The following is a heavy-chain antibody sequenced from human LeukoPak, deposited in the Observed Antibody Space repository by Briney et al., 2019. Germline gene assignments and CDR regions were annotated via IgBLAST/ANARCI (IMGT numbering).Heavy chain of an antibody. D-gene: IGHD6-13*01. CDR3: ARPYSSNWYDAFHF. Sequence: SETLSLTCTVFGGPITGYYWSWIRQPPGKGLEWIGYVSYRGSTNYNPSLKSRVTMSVDTSKNQFSLKLSSVTAADTAVYYCARPYSSNWYDAFHFWGQGTMVTVSS. J-gene: IGHJ3*01. CDR1: GGPITGYY. CDR2: VSYRGST. V-gene: IGHV4-59*01.